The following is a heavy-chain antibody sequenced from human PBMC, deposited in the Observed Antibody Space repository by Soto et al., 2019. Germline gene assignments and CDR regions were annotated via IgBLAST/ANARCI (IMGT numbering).Heavy chain of an antibody. Sequence: EVQLVESGGGLVQPGGSLRLSCAASGFTVSSNYMSWVRQAPGKGLEWVSVIYSGGSTYYADSVKGRFTISRDNSKNTLYLQMNSLRAEYTAVYYCARKGLAPRRDKDVWGKGTTVTDSS. CDR1: GFTVSSNY. CDR3: ARKGLAPRRDKDV. CDR2: IYSGGST. D-gene: IGHD3-3*02. V-gene: IGHV3-66*01. J-gene: IGHJ6*03.